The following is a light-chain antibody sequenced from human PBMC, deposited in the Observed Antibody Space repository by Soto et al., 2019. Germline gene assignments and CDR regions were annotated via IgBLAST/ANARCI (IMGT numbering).Light chain of an antibody. CDR1: RSNIGADYD. CDR2: GNS. V-gene: IGLV1-40*01. J-gene: IGLJ2*01. Sequence: QSALTQPPSVSGAPGQRVTISCTGSRSNIGADYDVHWYQQLPGTAPKLLIYGNSNRPSGVPDRFSGSKSGTSASLAISGLQTEDEGDYYCQSYDSSLSGSVFGGGTKLTVL. CDR3: QSYDSSLSGSV.